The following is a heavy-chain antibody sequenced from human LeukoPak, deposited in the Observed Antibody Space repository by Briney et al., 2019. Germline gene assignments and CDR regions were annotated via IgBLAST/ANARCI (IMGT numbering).Heavy chain of an antibody. CDR1: GGTFSSYA. CDR2: IIPIFGTA. V-gene: IGHV1-69*13. J-gene: IGHJ5*02. CDR3: ARIHWDSGYCSGGSCLKLGNWFDP. Sequence: SVKVSCKASGGTFSSYAISWVRQAPGQGLEWMGGIIPIFGTANYAQKFQGRVTITADESTSTAYMELSSLRSEDTAVYYCARIHWDSGYCSGGSCLKLGNWFDPWGQGTLVTVSS. D-gene: IGHD2-15*01.